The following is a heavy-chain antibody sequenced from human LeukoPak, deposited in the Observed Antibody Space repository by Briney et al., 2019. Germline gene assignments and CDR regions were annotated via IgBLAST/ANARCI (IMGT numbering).Heavy chain of an antibody. D-gene: IGHD3-22*01. Sequence: ASVKVSRKASGYTFTGYYMHWVRQAPGQGLEWMGWINPNSGGTNYAQKFQGRVTMTRDTSISTAYMELSRLRSDDTAVYYCASVVVITHDAFDIWGQGTMVTVSS. CDR1: GYTFTGYY. V-gene: IGHV1-2*02. CDR3: ASVVVITHDAFDI. CDR2: INPNSGGT. J-gene: IGHJ3*02.